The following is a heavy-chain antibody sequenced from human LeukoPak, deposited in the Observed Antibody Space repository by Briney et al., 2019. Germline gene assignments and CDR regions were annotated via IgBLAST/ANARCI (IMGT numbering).Heavy chain of an antibody. CDR2: IYYSGST. Sequence: PSETLSLTCTVSGGSISSSSYYWGWIRQPPGKGLEWIGSIYYSGSTYYNPSLKSRVTISVDTSKNQFSLKLSSVTAADTAVYYCARSYSWGYSTLWGFDYWGQGTLVTVSS. D-gene: IGHD3-16*01. V-gene: IGHV4-39*07. CDR1: GGSISSSSYY. J-gene: IGHJ4*02. CDR3: ARSYSWGYSTLWGFDY.